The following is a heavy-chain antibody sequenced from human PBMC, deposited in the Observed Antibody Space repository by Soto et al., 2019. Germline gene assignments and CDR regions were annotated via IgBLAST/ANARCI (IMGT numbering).Heavy chain of an antibody. J-gene: IGHJ4*02. V-gene: IGHV4-31*03. Sequence: SETLSLTCTVSGGSISSGGYYWSWIRRHPGKGLEWIGYIYYSGSTYYNPSLKSRVTISVDTSKNQFSLKLSSVTAADTAVYYCARSQRQQLVHFDYWGQGTLVTAPQ. CDR1: GGSISSGGYY. CDR2: IYYSGST. CDR3: ARSQRQQLVHFDY. D-gene: IGHD6-13*01.